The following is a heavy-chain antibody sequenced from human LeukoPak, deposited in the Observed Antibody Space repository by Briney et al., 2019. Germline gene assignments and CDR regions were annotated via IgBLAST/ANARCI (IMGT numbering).Heavy chain of an antibody. J-gene: IGHJ4*02. CDR3: VRVAQWPSAVSY. V-gene: IGHV4-38-2*01. D-gene: IGHD6-19*01. Sequence: SETLSLTCAVSGYSIASGNYWGWIRQTPGKGLEWIGSIYHSGNTYYKPSLKSRITISVDTSKNQFSLNLTSVTAADTAEYLCVRVAQWPSAVSYWGQGTLVTVSS. CDR2: IYHSGNT. CDR1: GYSIASGNY.